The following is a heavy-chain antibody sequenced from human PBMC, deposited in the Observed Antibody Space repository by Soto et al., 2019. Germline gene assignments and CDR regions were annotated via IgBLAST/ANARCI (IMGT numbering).Heavy chain of an antibody. CDR3: ARYAAEVTTFFDQ. CDR1: GFIFNDYY. V-gene: IGHV3-11*06. D-gene: IGHD4-17*01. CDR2: ISGSSGSK. J-gene: IGHJ4*02. Sequence: RGSLRLSCAASGFIFNDYYMSWIRQAPGKGLEWLSNISGSSGSKKYADAGKGRFTISRDNAKKSLYLEMHSLRAEDTAMYYCARYAAEVTTFFDQWGQGTLVTVSS.